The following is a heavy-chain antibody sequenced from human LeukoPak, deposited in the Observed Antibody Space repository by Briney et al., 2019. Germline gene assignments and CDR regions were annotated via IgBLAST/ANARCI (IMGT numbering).Heavy chain of an antibody. Sequence: GGSLRLSCAASGFTFSDYYMTWIRQGLGKGLEWVAYISNSGTTIYYADSVKGRFTISRDNAKNILYLQVNSLRAEDTAVYYCARGARYCTSTSCQVRYYMDVWAKGPRSPSP. D-gene: IGHD2-2*01. J-gene: IGHJ6*03. CDR1: GFTFSDYY. V-gene: IGHV3-11*04. CDR2: ISNSGTTI. CDR3: ARGARYCTSTSCQVRYYMDV.